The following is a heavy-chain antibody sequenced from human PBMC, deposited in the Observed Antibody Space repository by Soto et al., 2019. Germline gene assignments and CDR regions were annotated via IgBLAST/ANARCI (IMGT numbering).Heavy chain of an antibody. J-gene: IGHJ4*02. V-gene: IGHV3-23*01. CDR3: AKESKLGSPGDYFDS. CDR2: IGVYANT. D-gene: IGHD7-27*01. CDR1: GFTFSSYD. Sequence: PGGSLRLSCAASGFTFSSYDMNWVRQAPGKGLEWVSAIGVYANTYYADSVKGRFTISRDDSRNTVHLQLNSLRVDDTAVYYCAKESKLGSPGDYFDSWGQGTLVTVSS.